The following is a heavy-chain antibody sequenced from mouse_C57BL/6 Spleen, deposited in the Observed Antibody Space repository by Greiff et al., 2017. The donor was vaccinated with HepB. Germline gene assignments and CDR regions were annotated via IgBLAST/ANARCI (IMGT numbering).Heavy chain of an antibody. CDR1: GFTFSDYY. J-gene: IGHJ3*01. CDR3: ARHRGYGSSYEAWFAY. V-gene: IGHV5-12*01. Sequence: EVQLVESGGGLVQPGGSLKLSCAASGFTFSDYYMYWVRQTPEKRLEWVAYISNGGGSTYYPDTVKGRFTISRDNAKNTLYLQMSRLKSEDTAMYYCARHRGYGSSYEAWFAYWGQGTLVTVSA. D-gene: IGHD1-1*01. CDR2: ISNGGGST.